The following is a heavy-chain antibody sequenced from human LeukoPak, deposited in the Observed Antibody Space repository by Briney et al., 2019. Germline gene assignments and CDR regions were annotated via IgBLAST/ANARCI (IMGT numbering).Heavy chain of an antibody. CDR1: GGSISSYY. Sequence: LSLTCTVSGGSISSYYWSWIRQPAGKRLEWIGRIYTSGSTNYNPSVKSRVTISVDTSKNQFSLKLSSVIAADTAVYYCASETVWSGYYPYYYYYYMDVWGKGTTVTVSS. D-gene: IGHD3-3*01. J-gene: IGHJ6*03. V-gene: IGHV4-4*07. CDR2: IYTSGST. CDR3: ASETVWSGYYPYYYYYYMDV.